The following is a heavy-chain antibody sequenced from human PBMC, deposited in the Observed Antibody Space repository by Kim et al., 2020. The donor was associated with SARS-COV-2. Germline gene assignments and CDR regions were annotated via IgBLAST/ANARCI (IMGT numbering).Heavy chain of an antibody. CDR2: IWYDGSNK. CDR1: GFTFSSYG. V-gene: IGHV3-33*06. CDR3: AKAEIADILTGSLAY. Sequence: GGSLRLSCAASGFTFSSYGMHWVRQAPGKGLEWVAVIWYDGSNKYYADSVKGRFTISRDNSKNTLYLQMNSLRAEDTAVYYCAKAEIADILTGSLAYWGQGTLVTVSS. J-gene: IGHJ4*02. D-gene: IGHD3-9*01.